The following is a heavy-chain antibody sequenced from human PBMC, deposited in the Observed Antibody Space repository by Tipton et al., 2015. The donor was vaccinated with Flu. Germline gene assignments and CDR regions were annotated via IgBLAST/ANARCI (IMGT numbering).Heavy chain of an antibody. Sequence: TLSLTCTVSGDSMNNYFWSWIRQPPGKGLEWIGYIYYGGSTNYNPSLKSRVTISMDTSMNQFSLRLSSVTTADTAVYYCAREGYCSGGSCYYDAFDVWGQGTLVTVSS. D-gene: IGHD2-15*01. CDR3: AREGYCSGGSCYYDAFDV. CDR2: IYYGGST. J-gene: IGHJ3*01. CDR1: GDSMNNYF. V-gene: IGHV4-59*01.